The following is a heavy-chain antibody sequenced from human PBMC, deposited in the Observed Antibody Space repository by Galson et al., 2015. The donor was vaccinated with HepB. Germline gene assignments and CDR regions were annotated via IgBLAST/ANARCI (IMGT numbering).Heavy chain of an antibody. CDR1: GYTFTDYV. V-gene: IGHV1-3*01. Sequence: SVKVSCKASGYTFTDYVVNWVRQAPGQGLEWMGWINAGNGNTKYSQKFQGRVTITRDTSASTAYMELSSLRSEDTAVYYCAKVSLGYSSSHYYYYYYMDVWGKGTTVTVSS. CDR3: AKVSLGYSSSHYYYYYYMDV. J-gene: IGHJ6*03. CDR2: INAGNGNT. D-gene: IGHD6-13*01.